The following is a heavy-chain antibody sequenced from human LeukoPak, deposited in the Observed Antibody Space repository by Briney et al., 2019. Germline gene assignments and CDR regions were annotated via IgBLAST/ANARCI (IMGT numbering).Heavy chain of an antibody. Sequence: LSLTCSVSGGSISSDDYCWNWIRQAPGKGLEWVSYISSSGTTISYTDPVKGRFTISRDNAKNSLYLQMNSLRAEDTAVYYCARDYRSTFDYWGQGTLVTVSS. CDR3: ARDYRSTFDY. V-gene: IGHV3-11*01. J-gene: IGHJ4*02. CDR2: ISSSGTTI. D-gene: IGHD1-26*01. CDR1: GGSISSDDYC.